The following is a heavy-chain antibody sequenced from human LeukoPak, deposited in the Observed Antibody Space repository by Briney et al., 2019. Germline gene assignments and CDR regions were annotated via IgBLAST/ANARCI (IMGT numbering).Heavy chain of an antibody. Sequence: GSLRLSCAASGFTFSSYAMSWVRQAPGKGLEWIGYINYSGSTNYNPSLKSRVTISLDTSKNQFSLKLNSVTAADTAVYYCAREGAAPMYYYYMDVWGKGTTVTVSS. CDR2: INYSGST. D-gene: IGHD2-2*01. V-gene: IGHV4-59*01. CDR3: AREGAAPMYYYYMDV. J-gene: IGHJ6*03. CDR1: GFTFSSYA.